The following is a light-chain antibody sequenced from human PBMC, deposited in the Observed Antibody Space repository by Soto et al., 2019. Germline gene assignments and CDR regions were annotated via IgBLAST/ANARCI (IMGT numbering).Light chain of an antibody. CDR1: QSVFYRSNNKNY. CDR3: QQYDSIPLT. J-gene: IGKJ4*01. V-gene: IGKV4-1*01. CDR2: GAA. Sequence: DIVMTQSPDSLAVSMGERATINCKSSQSVFYRSNNKNYLAWYQQKPGQPPKLLISGAATRESGVPDRFSGSGSGTGFTITIRNLQAEDVSVYFCQQYDSIPLTFGGGTKVEIK.